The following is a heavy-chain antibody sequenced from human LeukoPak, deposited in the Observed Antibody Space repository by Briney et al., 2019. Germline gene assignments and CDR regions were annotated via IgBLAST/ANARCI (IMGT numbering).Heavy chain of an antibody. V-gene: IGHV4-61*02. J-gene: IGHJ4*02. Sequence: SETLSPTCTVSGGSISSGSYYWSWIRQPAGKGLEWIGRIYTSGSTNYNPSLKSRVTISVDTSKNQFSLKLSSVTAADTAVYYCARGRAHDSSGIPLDYWGQGTLVTVSS. D-gene: IGHD3-22*01. CDR1: GGSISSGSYY. CDR3: ARGRAHDSSGIPLDY. CDR2: IYTSGST.